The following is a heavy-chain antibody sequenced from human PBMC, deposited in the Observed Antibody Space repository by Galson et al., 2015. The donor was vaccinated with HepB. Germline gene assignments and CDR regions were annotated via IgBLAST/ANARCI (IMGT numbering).Heavy chain of an antibody. D-gene: IGHD3-10*01. V-gene: IGHV3-30*18. CDR2: ISYDGSNK. Sequence: SLRLSCAASGFTFSSYGMHWVRQAPGKGLEWVAVISYDGSNKYYADSVKGRFTISRDNSKNTLYLQMNSLRAEDTAVYYCAKDATASSEYYYGSGSAPYYYYGMDVWGQGTTVTVSS. CDR3: AKDATASSEYYYGSGSAPYYYYGMDV. J-gene: IGHJ6*02. CDR1: GFTFSSYG.